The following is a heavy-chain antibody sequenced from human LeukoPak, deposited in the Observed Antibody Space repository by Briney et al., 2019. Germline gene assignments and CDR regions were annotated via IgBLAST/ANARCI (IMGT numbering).Heavy chain of an antibody. D-gene: IGHD2-15*01. V-gene: IGHV5-51*01. CDR3: ARQGYYCSGGSCYEYYFDY. J-gene: IGHJ4*02. CDR1: GYSFTSYW. Sequence: GESLKISCKGSGYSFTSYWIGWVRQMPGKGLEWMGIIYPGDSDTRYSPSFQGQVTISADKSISTAYLQWSSLKASDTAMYYCARQGYYCSGGSCYEYYFDYWGQGTLVTVSS. CDR2: IYPGDSDT.